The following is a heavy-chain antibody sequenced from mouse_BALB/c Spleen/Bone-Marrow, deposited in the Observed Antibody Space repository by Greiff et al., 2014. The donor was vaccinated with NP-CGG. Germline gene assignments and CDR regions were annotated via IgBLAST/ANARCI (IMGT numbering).Heavy chain of an antibody. CDR1: GYTFTSYW. Sequence: VQLQQSGTVLARPGASVKMSCKASGYTFTSYWMHWVKQRPGQGLEWIGAIYPGNSDTSYNRKFKGKAKLTAVTSTSTAYMELSSLTKEDAAVYYCTRVSTTGSAWFAYWGQGTLVTVSA. CDR2: IYPGNSDT. V-gene: IGHV1-5*01. CDR3: TRVSTTGSAWFAY. D-gene: IGHD2-4*01. J-gene: IGHJ3*01.